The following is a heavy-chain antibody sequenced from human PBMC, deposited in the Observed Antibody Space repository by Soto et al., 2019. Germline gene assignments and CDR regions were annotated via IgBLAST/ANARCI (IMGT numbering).Heavy chain of an antibody. J-gene: IGHJ4*02. D-gene: IGHD1-26*01. CDR3: PSSKSGGSYYFDY. V-gene: IGHV4-4*02. CDR1: GGSISSTDW. CDR2: IYHGGST. Sequence: QVQLQESGPGLVKPSGTLSLTCAVSGGSISSTDWWSWVRQPPGKGLEWIGEIYHGGSTNYNPSLKSRVTISVDRSKNQFSLKLTSVTASDTAVYYCPSSKSGGSYYFDYWGQGTLVTVSS.